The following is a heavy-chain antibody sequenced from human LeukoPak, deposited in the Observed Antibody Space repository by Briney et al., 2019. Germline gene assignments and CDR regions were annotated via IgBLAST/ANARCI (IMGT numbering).Heavy chain of an antibody. CDR2: VSSSGTTM. D-gene: IGHD2-2*01. CDR3: ARRYCSSTSCLFDY. V-gene: IGHV3-48*03. Sequence: GGSLRLSCAASGFTFNTYEMSWVRQAPGKGLEWVSCVSSSGTTMYHADSVKGRFTISRDNAKNSLYLQMNSLRAEDTAVYYCARRYCSSTSCLFDYWGQGTLVTVSS. J-gene: IGHJ4*02. CDR1: GFTFNTYE.